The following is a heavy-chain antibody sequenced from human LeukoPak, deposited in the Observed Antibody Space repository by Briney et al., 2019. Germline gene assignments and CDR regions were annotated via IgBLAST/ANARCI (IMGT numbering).Heavy chain of an antibody. Sequence: ASVKVSCKASGYTFVSFGITWVRQAPGQGLEWMGWVGANNGDTIYTEKFQDRVTMTTDTSTNTAYLEVRSLRSDDTAVYYCARDRRDWFDSWGQGTLVTVSS. J-gene: IGHJ5*01. CDR3: ARDRRDWFDS. V-gene: IGHV1-18*01. CDR2: VGANNGDT. CDR1: GYTFVSFG.